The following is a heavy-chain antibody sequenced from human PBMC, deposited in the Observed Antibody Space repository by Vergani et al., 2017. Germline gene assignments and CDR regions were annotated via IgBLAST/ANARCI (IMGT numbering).Heavy chain of an antibody. D-gene: IGHD4-11*01. V-gene: IGHV4-34*01. CDR2: IDHTGRP. CDR1: GGSFTSYH. J-gene: IGHJ6*03. Sequence: QVQLQQWGGGLLKPSETLSLNCVVNGGSFTSYHWTWIRQSPGEGLEWVGHIDHTGRPDYNPSLKSRLTMSVDKSRNQFSLTLNSVTATDTAIYFCARVNTETNGHLYYYYYMDVWGQGTAVTVS. CDR3: ARVNTETNGHLYYYYYMDV.